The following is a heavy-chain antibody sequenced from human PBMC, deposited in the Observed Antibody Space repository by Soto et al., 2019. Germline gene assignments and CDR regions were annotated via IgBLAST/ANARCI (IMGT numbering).Heavy chain of an antibody. CDR3: ARGYCTTSICDPWFDP. CDR1: GYSFTIYW. CDR2: IYPGDSDT. D-gene: IGHD2-8*01. V-gene: IGHV5-51*01. J-gene: IGHJ5*02. Sequence: GESLKISCTGVGYSFTIYWIGWVRQMPGKGLEWMGTIYPGDSDTRYSPSFQGQVTISADKSITTAYLQWSSLKASDTAMYYCARGYCTTSICDPWFDPWGQGTLVTVSS.